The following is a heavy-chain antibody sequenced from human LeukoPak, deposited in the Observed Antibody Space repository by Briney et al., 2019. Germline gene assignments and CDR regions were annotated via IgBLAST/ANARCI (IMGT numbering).Heavy chain of an antibody. Sequence: SETLSLTCIVSGYSINSGYHWGWIRPPPGKGLEWIGSIYHSGSTYYNPSLKSRVTISIDTSKNQFSLKLSSVTAADTAVYYCARHYPYDTSGDGTYYFDYWGQGTLVTVSS. CDR2: IYHSGST. D-gene: IGHD3-22*01. J-gene: IGHJ4*02. CDR1: GYSINSGYH. CDR3: ARHYPYDTSGDGTYYFDY. V-gene: IGHV4-38-2*02.